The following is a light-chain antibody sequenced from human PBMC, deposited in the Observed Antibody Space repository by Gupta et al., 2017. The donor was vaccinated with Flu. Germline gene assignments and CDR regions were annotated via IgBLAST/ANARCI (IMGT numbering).Light chain of an antibody. V-gene: IGKV3-11*01. CDR2: DAF. CDR3: QQRSSWPLT. CDR1: QSVSSY. J-gene: IGKJ4*01. Sequence: PATLSLSPGERATLSCRASQSVSSYLAWYQQRPGQTPRLLIYDAFNRATGIPARFSGSGSGTDFTLTISSLEPEDFAVYYCQQRSSWPLTFGGGTKVEIK.